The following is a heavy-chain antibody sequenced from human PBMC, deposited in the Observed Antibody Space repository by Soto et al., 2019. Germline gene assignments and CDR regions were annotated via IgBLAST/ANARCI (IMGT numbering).Heavy chain of an antibody. V-gene: IGHV4-39*01. CDR2: IYYSGST. D-gene: IGHD4-17*01. CDR1: GGSISSSSYY. CDR3: ASLTTVTNNDAFDI. J-gene: IGHJ3*02. Sequence: QLQLQESGPGLVKPSETLSLTCTVSGGSISSSSYYWGWIRQPPGKGLEWIGSIYYSGSTYYNPSLKSRVTISVDTSKNQFSLKLSSVTAADTAVYYCASLTTVTNNDAFDIWGQGTMVTVSS.